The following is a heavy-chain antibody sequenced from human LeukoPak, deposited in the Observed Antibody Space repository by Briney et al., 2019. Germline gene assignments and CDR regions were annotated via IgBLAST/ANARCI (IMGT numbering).Heavy chain of an antibody. CDR1: GGSFSGYY. CDR3: ARLWSTYCSGGSCPHQPNY. CDR2: IHNSGST. D-gene: IGHD2-15*01. V-gene: IGHV4-34*01. Sequence: TSETLSLTCAVYGGSFSGYYWSWIRQPPGKGLEWIGSIHNSGSTYYNPSLKSRVTISVRTSKNQFSLKLSSVTAADTALYYCARLWSTYCSGGSCPHQPNYWGQGTLVTVSS. J-gene: IGHJ4*02.